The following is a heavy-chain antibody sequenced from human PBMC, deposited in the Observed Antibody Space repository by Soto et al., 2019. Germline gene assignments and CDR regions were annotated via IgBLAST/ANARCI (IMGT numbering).Heavy chain of an antibody. CDR3: ATVAAVPTDSYYFDY. J-gene: IGHJ4*02. CDR1: GFTFSRHA. Sequence: GGSLRLSCAASGFTFSRHAMSWVRQAPGKGLEWVSSISASGGSTFYADSVKGRFTISRDKSKNTLYLQMNSLRAEDTAVYYCATVAAVPTDSYYFDYWGQGTLVTVS. CDR2: ISASGGST. V-gene: IGHV3-23*01. D-gene: IGHD4-17*01.